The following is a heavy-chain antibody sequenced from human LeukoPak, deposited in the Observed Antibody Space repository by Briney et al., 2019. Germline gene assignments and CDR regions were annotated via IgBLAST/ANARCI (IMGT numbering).Heavy chain of an antibody. J-gene: IGHJ6*03. CDR3: ARDSDSSGWLDYYMDV. CDR1: GFTFSSHS. Sequence: KPGGSLRLSCATSGFTFSSHSVNWVRQAPGKGLEWVSSISSSGDYKYYADSLKGRLTISRDNAKNSLYLQMSSLRAEDTAIYYCARDSDSSGWLDYYMDVWGKGTTVTISS. D-gene: IGHD6-19*01. CDR2: ISSSGDYK. V-gene: IGHV3-21*01.